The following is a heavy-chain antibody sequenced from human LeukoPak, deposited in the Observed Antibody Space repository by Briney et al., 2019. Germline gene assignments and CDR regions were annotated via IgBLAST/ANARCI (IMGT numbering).Heavy chain of an antibody. Sequence: GGSLRLSCAASGFTFSSYAMSWVRQAPGKGLEWVSAISGSGGSTYYADSVKGRFTISRDNSKNTLYLQMNSLRAEDTAVYYCAKFLYFYGDYDYYFDYWGQGTLVTVSS. CDR2: ISGSGGST. D-gene: IGHD4-17*01. CDR3: AKFLYFYGDYDYYFDY. J-gene: IGHJ4*02. V-gene: IGHV3-23*01. CDR1: GFTFSSYA.